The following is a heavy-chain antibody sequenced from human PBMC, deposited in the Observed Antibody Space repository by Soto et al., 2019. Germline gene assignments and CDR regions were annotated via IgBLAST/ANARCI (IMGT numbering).Heavy chain of an antibody. CDR1: GFTFSSYG. J-gene: IGHJ4*02. CDR2: IWYDGSQK. V-gene: IGHV3-33*01. Sequence: QVQLVESGGGVVQPGRSLRLSCAASGFTFSSYGFHWVRQAPGKGLEWVAVIWYDGSQKYYAGSVKGRFAISRDSSTVYLQMNSLRVEDMAVYYCARDLGPYSQGASYFDYWGQGTLVAVSS. D-gene: IGHD7-27*01. CDR3: ARDLGPYSQGASYFDY.